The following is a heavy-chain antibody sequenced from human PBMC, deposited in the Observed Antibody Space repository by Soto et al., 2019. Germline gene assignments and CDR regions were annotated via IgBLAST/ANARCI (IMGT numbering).Heavy chain of an antibody. V-gene: IGHV4-59*01. Sequence: SETLSLTCTVSGGSISSYYWSWIRQPPGKGLEWIGYIYYSGSTNYNPSLKSRVTISVDTSKNQFSLKLSSVTAADTAVYYCARMGSWGSGYYYSTLYYYYGMDVWGQGTTVTSP. D-gene: IGHD3-22*01. J-gene: IGHJ6*02. CDR1: GGSISSYY. CDR2: IYYSGST. CDR3: ARMGSWGSGYYYSTLYYYYGMDV.